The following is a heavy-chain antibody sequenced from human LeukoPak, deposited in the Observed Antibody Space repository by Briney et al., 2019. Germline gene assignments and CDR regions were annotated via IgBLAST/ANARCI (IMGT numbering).Heavy chain of an antibody. CDR1: GFTFSGSA. D-gene: IGHD6-19*01. J-gene: IGHJ5*02. V-gene: IGHV3-73*01. CDR3: TRDHSGWVAWFDP. Sequence: PGGSLRLSCAASGFTFSGSAMHGVRQASGKGLEWVGSSRSKANSYATAYAASVKGRFTISRDDSKNTGYLQMNSLKTEDTAVYYCTRDHSGWVAWFDPWGQGTLVTVSS. CDR2: SRSKANSYAT.